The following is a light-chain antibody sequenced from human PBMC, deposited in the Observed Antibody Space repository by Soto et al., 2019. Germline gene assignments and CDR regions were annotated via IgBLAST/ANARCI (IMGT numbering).Light chain of an antibody. CDR1: QSVSFRY. J-gene: IGKJ5*01. V-gene: IGKV3-20*01. CDR3: HQSGSLPIT. Sequence: EVVLTQSPGTLSLSPGERASLSCRASQSVSFRYLAWYQQRPGQAPRLLIYDASTRANGIPDRFSGSGSGTDFTLTISRLESEDFAVYYCHQSGSLPITFGQGTRLEIK. CDR2: DAS.